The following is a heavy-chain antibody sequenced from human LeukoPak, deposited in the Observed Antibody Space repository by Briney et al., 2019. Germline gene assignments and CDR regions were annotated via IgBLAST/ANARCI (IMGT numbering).Heavy chain of an antibody. CDR3: ARDRYCSSTSCPMDYYYHYMDV. D-gene: IGHD2-2*01. J-gene: IGHJ6*03. CDR1: GGSFSGYY. CDR2: INHSGST. Sequence: SETLSLTCAVYGGSFSGYYWSWIRQPPGKGLEWIGEINHSGSTNYNPSLKSRVTISVDTSKNQFSLKLSSVTAADTAVYYCARDRYCSSTSCPMDYYYHYMDVWGKGTTVTVSS. V-gene: IGHV4-34*01.